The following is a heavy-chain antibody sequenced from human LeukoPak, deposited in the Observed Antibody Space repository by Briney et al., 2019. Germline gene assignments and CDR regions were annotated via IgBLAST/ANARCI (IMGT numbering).Heavy chain of an antibody. J-gene: IGHJ4*02. V-gene: IGHV3-53*01. CDR3: ARSVSSARGSDY. Sequence: PGGSLSLSCAASGFAFVSNYMSWGRLTPARGLEGVSFIYRGCCSTFYADSVKGRFTISTDNSKNPLYLQMNSLRAEDTAVYYCARSVSSARGSDYWGQGTLVTVSS. CDR1: GFAFVSNY. CDR2: IYRGCCST. D-gene: IGHD6-25*01.